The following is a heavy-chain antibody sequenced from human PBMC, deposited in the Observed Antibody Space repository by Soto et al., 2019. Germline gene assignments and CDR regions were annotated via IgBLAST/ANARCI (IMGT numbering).Heavy chain of an antibody. Sequence: QVQLQESGPGLVKPSQTLSLTCTVSGGSISSGGYYWSWIRQHPGKGREWIGYIYYSGSTYYNPCLQXRXTXSXXTSKNQFSRKLSSVTAADTAVYYCARAGSGVQLWYWGQGTLVTVSS. CDR2: IYYSGST. D-gene: IGHD5-18*01. J-gene: IGHJ4*02. V-gene: IGHV4-31*03. CDR1: GGSISSGGYY. CDR3: ARAGSGVQLWY.